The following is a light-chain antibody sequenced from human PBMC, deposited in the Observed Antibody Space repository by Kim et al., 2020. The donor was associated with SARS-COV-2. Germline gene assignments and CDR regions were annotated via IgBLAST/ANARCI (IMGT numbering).Light chain of an antibody. V-gene: IGLV1-44*01. CDR2: SNN. CDR1: SSNIGSNT. J-gene: IGLJ1*01. CDR3: AAWDDSLNGLCV. Sequence: QRVNISCSGSSSNIGSNTVNWYQQLPRTAPKLLIYSNNQRPSGVPDRFSGSKSGTSASLAISGLQSEDESDYYYAAWDDSLNGLCVFGTGTKVTVL.